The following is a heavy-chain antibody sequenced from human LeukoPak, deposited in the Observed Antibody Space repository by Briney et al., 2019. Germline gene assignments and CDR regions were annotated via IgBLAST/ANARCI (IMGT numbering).Heavy chain of an antibody. CDR3: ATLGSRFRYFDWLLAHDAFDI. Sequence: PGGSLRLSCAASGFTFSDYYMSWIRQAPGKGLEWVSYISSSGSTIYYADSVKGRFTISRDNAKNSLYPQMNSLRAEDTAVYYCATLGSRFRYFDWLLAHDAFDIWGQGTMVTVSS. J-gene: IGHJ3*02. D-gene: IGHD3-9*01. CDR1: GFTFSDYY. V-gene: IGHV3-11*04. CDR2: ISSSGSTI.